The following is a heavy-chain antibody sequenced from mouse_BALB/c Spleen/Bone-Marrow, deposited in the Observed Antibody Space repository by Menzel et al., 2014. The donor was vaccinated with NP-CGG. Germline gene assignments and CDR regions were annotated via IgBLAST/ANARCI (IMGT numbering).Heavy chain of an antibody. V-gene: IGHV1-55*01. J-gene: IGHJ3*01. D-gene: IGHD3-1*01. Sequence: QVQLQQPGAELVKPGTSVKLSCKVSGYNFTSYWINWVKLRPGQGLEWIGDIYPGSGSTNYNEKFKSKATLTVDTSSSTAYMQLSSLASEDSALYYCARFSQLGLLAYWGQGTLVTVSA. CDR1: GYNFTSYW. CDR2: IYPGSGST. CDR3: ARFSQLGLLAY.